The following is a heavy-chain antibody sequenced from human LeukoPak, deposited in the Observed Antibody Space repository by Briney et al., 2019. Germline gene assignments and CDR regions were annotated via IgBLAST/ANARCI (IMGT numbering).Heavy chain of an antibody. V-gene: IGHV6-1*01. CDR2: TYYRSKWNN. CDR1: GDTVSSNTAA. Sequence: QTLSLTCAISGDTVSSNTAAWNWIRQSPSRGLEWLGGTYYRSKWNNDYAVSVQNRITINPDTSKNQFSLQLKSATPEDTAVYYCTRQRSTSTDYYGMDVWGQGTTVTVSS. J-gene: IGHJ6*02. D-gene: IGHD6-6*01. CDR3: TRQRSTSTDYYGMDV.